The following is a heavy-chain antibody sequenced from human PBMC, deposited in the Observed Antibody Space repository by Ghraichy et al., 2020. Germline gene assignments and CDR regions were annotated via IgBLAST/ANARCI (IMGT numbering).Heavy chain of an antibody. D-gene: IGHD3-3*01. Sequence: GGSLRLSCAASGFTFSSYWMSWVRQAPGKGLEWVANIKQDGSEKYYVDSVKGRFTISRDNAKNSLYLQMNSLRAEDTAVYYCARDLSIFGVDYFDYWGQGTLVTVSS. CDR1: GFTFSSYW. J-gene: IGHJ4*02. V-gene: IGHV3-7*01. CDR3: ARDLSIFGVDYFDY. CDR2: IKQDGSEK.